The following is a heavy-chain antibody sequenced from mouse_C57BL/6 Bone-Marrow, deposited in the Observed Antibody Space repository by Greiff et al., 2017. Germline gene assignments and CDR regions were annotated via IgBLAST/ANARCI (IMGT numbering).Heavy chain of an antibody. CDR1: AYTFTTYP. D-gene: IGHD1-1*02. CDR2: FHPYNDAT. Sequence: VQLQQSGAELVKPGASVKMSCKASAYTFTTYPIEWMKQNPGKSLEWIGNFHPYNDATKYNKKFKGKATLTVEKYSSTVYLELSRVTSDDSAVDYCARGGSDGGYYFDYWGQGTTLTVSS. J-gene: IGHJ2*01. CDR3: ARGGSDGGYYFDY. V-gene: IGHV1-47*01.